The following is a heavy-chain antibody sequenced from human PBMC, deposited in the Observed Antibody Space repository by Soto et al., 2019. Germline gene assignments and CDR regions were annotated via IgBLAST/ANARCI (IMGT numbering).Heavy chain of an antibody. V-gene: IGHV5-51*01. CDR3: ARHIINFRYYNCAIDV. J-gene: IGHJ6*02. CDR1: GCTLQQYW. CDR2: IYPGDSDT. Sequence: GEYLNIPFNGPGCTLQQYWIGWVRHLPGKGLERMGIIYPGDSDTRYRPSFQDHATITIYKPTSTSHLQWNTLRASDGGSCNCARHIINFRYYNCAIDVWGQGTKVTVSS.